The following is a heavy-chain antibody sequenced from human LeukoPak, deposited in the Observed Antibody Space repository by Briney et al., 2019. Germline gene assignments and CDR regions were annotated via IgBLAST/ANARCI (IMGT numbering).Heavy chain of an antibody. CDR3: AELDILTGWGDNWFDP. CDR2: INHSGST. CDR1: GGSFSGYY. Sequence: SETLSLTCAVYGGSFSGYYWSWIRQPPGKGLEWIGEINHSGSTNYNPSLKSRVTISVDTSKNQFSLKLSSVTAADTAVYYCAELDILTGWGDNWFDPWGRGTLVTVSS. V-gene: IGHV4-34*01. J-gene: IGHJ5*02. D-gene: IGHD3-9*01.